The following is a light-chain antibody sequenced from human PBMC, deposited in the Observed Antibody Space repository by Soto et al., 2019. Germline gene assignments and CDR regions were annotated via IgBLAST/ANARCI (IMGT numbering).Light chain of an antibody. J-gene: IGKJ1*01. CDR2: WAS. V-gene: IGKV4-1*01. Sequence: DIVMTQSPDSLAVSLGERATMNWKSSQSVFYSSNNKNYLAWYQQKPGQPPKLLIYWASTRESGVPDRFSGSGSGTDFTLTISSLQAEDVAVYYCQQYYSTPWTFGQGTKVEIK. CDR3: QQYYSTPWT. CDR1: QSVFYSSNNKNY.